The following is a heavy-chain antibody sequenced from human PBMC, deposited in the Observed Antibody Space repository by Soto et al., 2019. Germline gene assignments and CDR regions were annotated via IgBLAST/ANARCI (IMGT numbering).Heavy chain of an antibody. D-gene: IGHD1-1*01. V-gene: IGHV1-18*01. CDR1: GYTFTSYG. CDR3: ARGMYMAWCDP. Sequence: ASVKVSCKTSGYTFTSYGISWVRQAPGQGLKWMGWITAYNGNSNYAQSLQDRVTMTTDSSTATAYLELRSLRPDDTAVYFCARGMYMAWCDPWGQGTPVTVSS. CDR2: ITAYNGNS. J-gene: IGHJ5*02.